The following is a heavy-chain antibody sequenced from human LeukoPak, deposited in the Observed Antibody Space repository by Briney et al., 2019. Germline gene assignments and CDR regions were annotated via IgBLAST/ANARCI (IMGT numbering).Heavy chain of an antibody. J-gene: IGHJ4*02. CDR2: IYYSGNT. CDR3: GGVGRDRSHSSDY. CDR1: GGSISSYY. D-gene: IGHD5-24*01. Sequence: SETLSLTCTVSGGSISSYYLSWIRQPPGKGLEWIGYIYYSGNTNYNPSLMSRVTISADTSKNQLSLMLTSVPRAEAPVVYCGGVGRDRSHSSDYWGQGSLVTVPS. V-gene: IGHV4-59*01.